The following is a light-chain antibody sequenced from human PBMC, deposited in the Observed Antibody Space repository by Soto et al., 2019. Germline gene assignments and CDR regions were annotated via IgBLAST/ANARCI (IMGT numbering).Light chain of an antibody. CDR3: QSYDSSLSGVV. J-gene: IGLJ2*01. Sequence: QSVLTQPPSVSGAPGQRVTISCTGSSSNIGAGYDVHWYQQPPGTAPKLLIYGNSNRPSGVPDRFSGSKSGTSASLAITGLQAEEEADYYCQSYDSSLSGVVFGGGTKLTVL. V-gene: IGLV1-40*01. CDR2: GNS. CDR1: SSNIGAGYD.